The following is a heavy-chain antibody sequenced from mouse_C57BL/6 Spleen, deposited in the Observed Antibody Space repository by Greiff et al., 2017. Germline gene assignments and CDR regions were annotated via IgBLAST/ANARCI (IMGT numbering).Heavy chain of an antibody. CDR3: ARLYDYSFDY. Sequence: EVKLMESGGGLVKPGGSLKLSCAASGFTFSDYGMHWVRQAPEKGLEWVAYISSGSSTIYYADTVKGRFTISRDNAKNTLFLQMTSLRSEDTAMYYCARLYDYSFDYWGQGTTLTVSS. V-gene: IGHV5-17*01. CDR1: GFTFSDYG. J-gene: IGHJ2*01. CDR2: ISSGSSTI. D-gene: IGHD2-3*01.